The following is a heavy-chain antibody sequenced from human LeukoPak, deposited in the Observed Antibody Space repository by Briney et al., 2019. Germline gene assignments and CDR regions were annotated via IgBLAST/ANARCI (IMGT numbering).Heavy chain of an antibody. Sequence: SETLSLTCTVSGGSIRSYYWSWIRQPAGKGLEWIGRIYTSGSTNYNPSLKSRVTISVDTSKNQFSLKLSSVTAADTAVYYCARDGYSSSWYDAFDIWGQGTMVTVSS. CDR3: ARDGYSSSWYDAFDI. J-gene: IGHJ3*02. CDR1: GGSIRSYY. CDR2: IYTSGST. V-gene: IGHV4-4*07. D-gene: IGHD6-13*01.